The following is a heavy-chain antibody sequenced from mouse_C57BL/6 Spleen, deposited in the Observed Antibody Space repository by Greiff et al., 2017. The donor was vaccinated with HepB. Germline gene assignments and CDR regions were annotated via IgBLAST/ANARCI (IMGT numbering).Heavy chain of an antibody. Sequence: EVQLQQSGPELVKPGASVKIPCKASGYTFTDYNMDWVKQSHGKSLEWIGDINPNNGGTIYNQKFKGKATLTVDKSSSTAYMALRSLTSEDTAVYYCARLYYGSSVFAYWGQGTLVTVSA. J-gene: IGHJ3*01. V-gene: IGHV1-18*01. CDR3: ARLYYGSSVFAY. CDR1: GYTFTDYN. D-gene: IGHD1-1*01. CDR2: INPNNGGT.